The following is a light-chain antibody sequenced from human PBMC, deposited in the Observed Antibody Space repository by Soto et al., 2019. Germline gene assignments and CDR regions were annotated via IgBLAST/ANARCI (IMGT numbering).Light chain of an antibody. CDR2: SAS. V-gene: IGKV3-15*01. CDR3: QQYNNWPPLT. J-gene: IGKJ4*01. Sequence: EIVMTQSPATLSVSPGERATLSCRASQSVSSNLAWYQQKPGQAPRLLIYSASTRATGIPARFSGSGSGTEFTLTISSLESEDFVVYYCQQYNNWPPLTFGGGTKVAIK. CDR1: QSVSSN.